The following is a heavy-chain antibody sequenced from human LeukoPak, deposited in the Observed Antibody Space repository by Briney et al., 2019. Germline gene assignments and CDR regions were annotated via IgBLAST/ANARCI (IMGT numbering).Heavy chain of an antibody. CDR1: GYTFASHG. Sequence: ASVKVSCKASGYTFASHGISWVRQAPGQGLEWMGWISAYNGNTNYVQKLQGRVTMTTDTSTSTAYMELRSLRSDDTAVYYCARTYSSSWFDYWGQGTLVTVSS. D-gene: IGHD6-13*01. J-gene: IGHJ4*02. V-gene: IGHV1-18*01. CDR2: ISAYNGNT. CDR3: ARTYSSSWFDY.